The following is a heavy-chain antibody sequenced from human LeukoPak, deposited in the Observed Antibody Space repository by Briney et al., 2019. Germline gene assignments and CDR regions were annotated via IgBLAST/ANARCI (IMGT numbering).Heavy chain of an antibody. CDR1: VGPISRYH. V-gene: IGHV4-4*07. D-gene: IGHD3-22*01. CDR3: ATLYYDRSGYSDY. J-gene: IGHJ4*02. Sequence: SETLSLTCTVSVGPISRYHWSWTRQPAGKGLEWIGRIYTSGSTNYTPSLKSRVTMSVDTSKHQFSLKLSSVTAADTAVYYCATLYYDRSGYSDYWGQGTLVTVSS. CDR2: IYTSGST.